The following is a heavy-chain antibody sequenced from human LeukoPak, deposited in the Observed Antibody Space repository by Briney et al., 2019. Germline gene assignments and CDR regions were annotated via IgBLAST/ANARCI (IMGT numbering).Heavy chain of an antibody. Sequence: SDTLSLTCTVSGGSISSSYWSWVRQPGGEGLEWIGRNYPTGTTDFNTSFKSRVTMSLDMSKNQFSLNQISVTAEDTAVYYCARDMNWNDLNLDLWGRGTLVTVSS. CDR2: NYPTGTT. CDR1: GGSISSSY. V-gene: IGHV4-4*07. D-gene: IGHD1-1*01. CDR3: ARDMNWNDLNLDL. J-gene: IGHJ2*01.